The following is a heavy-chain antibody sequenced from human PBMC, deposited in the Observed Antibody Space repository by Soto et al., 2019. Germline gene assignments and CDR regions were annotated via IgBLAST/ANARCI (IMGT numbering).Heavy chain of an antibody. CDR2: IDPSDSYT. CDR3: ARHGYYDSSGYFLG. V-gene: IGHV5-10-1*01. D-gene: IGHD3-22*01. Sequence: LGESLKISCKGSGYSFTSYWISWVRQMPGKGLEWMGRIDPSDSYTNYSPSFQGHVTISVDKSISTAYLQWSSLKASDTAMYYCARHGYYDSSGYFLGWGQGTLVTVSS. J-gene: IGHJ4*02. CDR1: GYSFTSYW.